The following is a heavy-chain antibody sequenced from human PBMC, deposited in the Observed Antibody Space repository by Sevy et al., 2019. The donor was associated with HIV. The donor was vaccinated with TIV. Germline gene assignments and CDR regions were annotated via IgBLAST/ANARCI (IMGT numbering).Heavy chain of an antibody. Sequence: GGSLRLSXAXXXXXXXXXXMXWXXXXPGKXXEWVANXXXXXRTKDYVDSVKGRFTISRDNAKNSLYLQMDSLRVEETAVXXXXRDXXSGXXXXXYWGQGTLVTVSS. J-gene: IGHJ4*02. D-gene: IGHD1-26*01. CDR1: XXXXXXXX. CDR2: XXXXXRTK. V-gene: IGHV3-7*01. CDR3: XRDXXSGXXXXXY.